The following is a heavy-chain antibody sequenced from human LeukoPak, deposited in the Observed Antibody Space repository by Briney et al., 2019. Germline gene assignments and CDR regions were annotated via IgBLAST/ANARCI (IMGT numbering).Heavy chain of an antibody. CDR2: INPNSGGT. CDR3: ATSSWFGQGNSGYFDY. Sequence: ASVKVSCKASGYTFTGYYMHWVRQAPGQGLEWMGWINPNSGGTNYAQKFQGRATMTRDTSISTAYMELSRLRSDDTAVYYCATSSWFGQGNSGYFDYWGQGTLVTVSS. V-gene: IGHV1-2*02. J-gene: IGHJ4*02. CDR1: GYTFTGYY. D-gene: IGHD6-13*01.